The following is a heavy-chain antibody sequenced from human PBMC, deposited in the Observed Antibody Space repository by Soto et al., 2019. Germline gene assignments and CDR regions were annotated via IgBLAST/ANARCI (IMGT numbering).Heavy chain of an antibody. D-gene: IGHD2-8*02. J-gene: IGHJ4*02. CDR1: GGSISSSTYY. CDR3: ARDKITGLFDY. CDR2: MHYRGST. V-gene: IGHV4-39*02. Sequence: SETLSLTCTVSGGSISSSTYYWGWIRQPPGKGLEWIGSMHYRGSTYYNSSLKSRVTISVDTSKNQFSLKLSSVTAADTAVYYCARDKITGLFDYWGQGTLVTVSS.